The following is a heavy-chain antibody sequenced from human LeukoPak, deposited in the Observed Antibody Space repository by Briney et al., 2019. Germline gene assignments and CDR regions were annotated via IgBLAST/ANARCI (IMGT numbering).Heavy chain of an antibody. V-gene: IGHV3-74*01. D-gene: IGHD5-18*01. J-gene: IGHJ4*02. CDR2: ISNDGTST. CDR3: ARDRGYNY. Sequence: GGSLRLSCAVSGLTFSNYWMHWVRQAPGKGLVWVSRISNDGTSTSYADSVKGRFTISRDNAKNTLYLQMNSLRGEDTAVYYCARDRGYNYWGQGTLVTVSS. CDR1: GLTFSNYW.